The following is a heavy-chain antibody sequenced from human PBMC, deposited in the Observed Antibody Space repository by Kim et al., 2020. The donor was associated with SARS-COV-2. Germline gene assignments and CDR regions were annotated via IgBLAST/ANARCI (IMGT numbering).Heavy chain of an antibody. J-gene: IGHJ3*02. D-gene: IGHD6-13*01. CDR3: AVSIAAAGTTGGDAFDI. CDR1: GGSISSSSYY. Sequence: SETLSLTCTVSGGSISSSSYYWGWIRQPPGKGLEWIGSIYYSGSTYYNPSLKSRVTISVDTSKNQFSLKLSSVTAADTAVYYCAVSIAAAGTTGGDAFDIWGQGTMVTVSS. CDR2: IYYSGST. V-gene: IGHV4-39*01.